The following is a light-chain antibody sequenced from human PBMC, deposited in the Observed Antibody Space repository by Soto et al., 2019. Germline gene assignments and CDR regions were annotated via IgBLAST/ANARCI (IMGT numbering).Light chain of an antibody. Sequence: DIVLTQSPGTLSLSPGERASLSCRASQSVSSGHLAWYQQKPGQAPRLLIYGASSRATGIPDRFSGRGSGTDFTVTISRPEPRDYAVYYREPYGHSLWPFGQGTK. CDR3: EPYGHSLWP. V-gene: IGKV3-20*01. J-gene: IGKJ1*01. CDR2: GAS. CDR1: QSVSSGH.